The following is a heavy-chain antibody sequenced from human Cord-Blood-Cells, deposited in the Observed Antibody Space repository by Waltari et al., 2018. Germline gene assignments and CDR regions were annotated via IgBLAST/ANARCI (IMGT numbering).Heavy chain of an antibody. D-gene: IGHD6-19*01. J-gene: IGHJ4*02. Sequence: QLQLQESGPGLVKPSETLSLTCTVPGGSISSSSYHWGWIRQPPGKGLEWIGSIYYSGSTYYNPSLKSRVTISVDTSKNQFSLKLSSVTAADTAVYYCARHREGQWLKNWGQGTLVTVSS. CDR1: GGSISSSSYH. CDR2: IYYSGST. V-gene: IGHV4-39*01. CDR3: ARHREGQWLKN.